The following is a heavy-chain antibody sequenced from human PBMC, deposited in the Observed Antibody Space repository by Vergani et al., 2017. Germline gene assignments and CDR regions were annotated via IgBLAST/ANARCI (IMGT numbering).Heavy chain of an antibody. V-gene: IGHV3-23*01. D-gene: IGHD3-9*01. CDR3: AKYRDVLRYFDTLLY. CDR1: GFTFSSYA. J-gene: IGHJ4*02. Sequence: EVQLLESGGGLVQPGGSLRLSCAASGFTFSSYAMSWVRQAPGKGLEWVSAINGRVGSTYYADSGKGRFTISRDNSKNTLYLQMNRLRAEDTAVYYVAKYRDVLRYFDTLLYWGQGTLVTVSS. CDR2: INGRVGST.